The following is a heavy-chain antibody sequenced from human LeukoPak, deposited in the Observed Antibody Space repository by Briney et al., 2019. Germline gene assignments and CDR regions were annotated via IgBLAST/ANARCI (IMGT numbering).Heavy chain of an antibody. Sequence: PSEALSLTCTVSGGSISSSTYYWGWIRQPPGKGLEWIGSIYHSGSTYYNPSLKSRVTISVDTSKNQFSLKLSSVTAADTAVYYCARDPYRWYPNWFDPWGQGTLVTVSS. CDR3: ARDPYRWYPNWFDP. D-gene: IGHD4-23*01. J-gene: IGHJ5*02. CDR2: IYHSGST. V-gene: IGHV4-39*07. CDR1: GGSISSSTYY.